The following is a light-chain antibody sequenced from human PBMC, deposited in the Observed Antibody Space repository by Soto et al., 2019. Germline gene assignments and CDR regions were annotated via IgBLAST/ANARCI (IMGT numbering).Light chain of an antibody. CDR2: TTS. V-gene: IGKV1D-12*01. CDR1: QEINNC. CDR3: QQANSFPLT. Sequence: DIQMTQSPSSVSASVGDRVTITCRASQEINNCLAWYQQKPGKAPKLLIYTTSSLQSGVPSRFSGSGSGTALALTISSLQPEDFGTYYCQQANSFPLTFGGGTKVEIK. J-gene: IGKJ4*01.